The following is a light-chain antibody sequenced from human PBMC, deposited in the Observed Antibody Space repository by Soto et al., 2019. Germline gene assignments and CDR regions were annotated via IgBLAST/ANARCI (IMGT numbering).Light chain of an antibody. V-gene: IGKV3-20*01. J-gene: IGKJ2*01. CDR3: HQYGGSPPAT. CDR2: HAS. Sequence: DIVLTQSPGTLSLSPGKRATLSCWASQSVGNNYLAWYQQKPGQAPRLLIYHASSRATGIPDRFSGSGSGTDFTLTISRLEPEDFAVYYCHQYGGSPPATFGQGTKLEI. CDR1: QSVGNNY.